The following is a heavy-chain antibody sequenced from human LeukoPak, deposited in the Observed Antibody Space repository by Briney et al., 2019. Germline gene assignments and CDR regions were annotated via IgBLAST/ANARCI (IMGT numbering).Heavy chain of an antibody. Sequence: GGSLRLSCAASGFTFSSYSTNWVRRAPGKGLEWVSYISSSGSTIYYADSVKGRLTISRDNAKNSLYLQLSSLRDEDTAVYYCASSWPPDYWGQGTLVTVSS. CDR1: GFTFSSYS. CDR2: ISSSGSTI. V-gene: IGHV3-48*02. J-gene: IGHJ4*02. CDR3: ASSWPPDY. D-gene: IGHD5-24*01.